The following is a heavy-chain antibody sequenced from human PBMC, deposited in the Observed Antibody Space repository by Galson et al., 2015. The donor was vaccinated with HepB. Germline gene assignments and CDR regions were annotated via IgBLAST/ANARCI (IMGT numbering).Heavy chain of an antibody. CDR2: INHSGNT. V-gene: IGHV4-39*07. CDR1: GGSISSGGYY. Sequence: SETLSLTCTVSGGSISSGGYYWSWIRQPPGKGLEWIGEINHSGNTHYNPSLKSRVTISVDTSKNQFSLKLSSVTAADTAVYYCARFPPRDFWSRGYTGEDQWGQGTLVTVSS. D-gene: IGHD3-3*01. J-gene: IGHJ4*02. CDR3: ARFPPRDFWSRGYTGEDQ.